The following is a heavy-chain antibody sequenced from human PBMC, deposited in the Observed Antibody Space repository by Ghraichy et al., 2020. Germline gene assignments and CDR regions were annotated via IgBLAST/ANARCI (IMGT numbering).Heavy chain of an antibody. V-gene: IGHV4-39*01. CDR3: ARHGDYDLWSGYYGGDFDY. D-gene: IGHD3-3*01. CDR2: VSNIGNT. CDR1: GVSITRRRYY. Sequence: SETLSLTCNVSGVSITRRRYYWGWIRQSPGKGLEWIGTVSNIGNTYYTPSLKNRVAISIDASKDQFSLRLSSVTAADTAVYYCARHGDYDLWSGYYGGDFDYWGQGTLVTVSS. J-gene: IGHJ4*02.